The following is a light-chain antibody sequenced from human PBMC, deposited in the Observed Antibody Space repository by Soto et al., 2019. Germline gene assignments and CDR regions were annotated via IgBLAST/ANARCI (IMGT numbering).Light chain of an antibody. V-gene: IGLV2-11*01. CDR1: SSDVGGSNF. J-gene: IGLJ2*01. CDR3: CSYAGSYSWV. Sequence: QSALTQPRSVSGSPGQSVTISCTGTSSDVGGSNFVSWYQQHPGKAPKLMICEVNKRPSGVPDRFSGSKSGITASLTISGLQTEDEADYYCCSYAGSYSWVFGGGTKLTVL. CDR2: EVN.